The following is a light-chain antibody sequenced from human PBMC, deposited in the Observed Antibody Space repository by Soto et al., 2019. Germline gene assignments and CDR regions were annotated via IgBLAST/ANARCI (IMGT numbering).Light chain of an antibody. Sequence: ILMTQSPATLSVSPGERATLSCRASQSASNNLAWYQQKPGQAPRLLIYDASTRATGIPARFSGSGSGTEFTLTTSGLQSEDFAVNYCQQYNYWPPWTFGQGTKVEIK. CDR1: QSASNN. CDR2: DAS. CDR3: QQYNYWPPWT. J-gene: IGKJ1*01. V-gene: IGKV3-15*01.